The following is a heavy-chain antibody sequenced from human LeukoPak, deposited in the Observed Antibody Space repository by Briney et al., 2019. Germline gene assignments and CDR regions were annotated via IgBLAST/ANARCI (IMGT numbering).Heavy chain of an antibody. V-gene: IGHV3-23*01. CDR3: AKPPHSGYAFLPSGY. Sequence: GGSLRLSCAASGFTFSSYAMSWVRQAPGKGLEGVSAISGSGGSTYYADSVKGRFTISRDNSKNTLYLQINSLRAEDTAVYYCAKPPHSGYAFLPSGYWGQGTLVTVSS. J-gene: IGHJ4*02. CDR1: GFTFSSYA. CDR2: ISGSGGST. D-gene: IGHD5-12*01.